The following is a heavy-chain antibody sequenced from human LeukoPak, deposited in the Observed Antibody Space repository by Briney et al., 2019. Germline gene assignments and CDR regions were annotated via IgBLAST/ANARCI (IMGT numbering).Heavy chain of an antibody. CDR3: ASFDGLKYYDSSGYYLDY. CDR2: ISSSSSYI. D-gene: IGHD3-22*01. Sequence: GGSLRLSCAASGFTFSSYSMNWVRQAPGKGLEWVSSISSSSSYIYCADSVKGRFTISRDNAKNSLYLQMNSLRAEDTAVYYCASFDGLKYYDSSGYYLDYWGQGTLVTVSS. V-gene: IGHV3-21*01. CDR1: GFTFSSYS. J-gene: IGHJ4*02.